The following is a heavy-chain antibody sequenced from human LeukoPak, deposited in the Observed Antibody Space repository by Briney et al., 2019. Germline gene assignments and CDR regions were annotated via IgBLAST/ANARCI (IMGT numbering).Heavy chain of an antibody. CDR3: AVGSYYFDY. CDR2: ISGSSAST. CDR1: GFTFSTYA. J-gene: IGHJ4*02. D-gene: IGHD3-10*01. Sequence: PGRSLRLSCAASGFTFSTYAMNWVRQAPGKGLEWVSGISGSSASTYYADSVKGRFTISRDNSKNTLYVQMNSLRAEDTAVYYCAVGSYYFDYWGQGTLVSVSS. V-gene: IGHV3-23*01.